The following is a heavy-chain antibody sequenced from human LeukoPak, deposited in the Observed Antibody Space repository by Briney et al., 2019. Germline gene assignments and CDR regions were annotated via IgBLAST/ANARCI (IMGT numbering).Heavy chain of an antibody. Sequence: GGSLRLPCAASGFTFSSYWMSWVRQAPGKGLEWVANIKQDGSEKYYVDSVKGRFTISRDNAKNSLYLQMNSLRAEDTAVYYCARARWLQSLYYFDYWGQGTLVPVSS. CDR1: GFTFSSYW. CDR3: ARARWLQSLYYFDY. V-gene: IGHV3-7*01. D-gene: IGHD5-24*01. J-gene: IGHJ4*02. CDR2: IKQDGSEK.